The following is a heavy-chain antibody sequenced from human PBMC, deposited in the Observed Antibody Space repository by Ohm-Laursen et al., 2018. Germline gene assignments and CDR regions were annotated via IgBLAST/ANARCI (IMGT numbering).Heavy chain of an antibody. CDR2: IIPIFGTA. V-gene: IGHV1-69*13. D-gene: IGHD2-15*01. CDR1: GGTFSSYA. CDR3: ARSLTSAGYCSGGSCYPGYYFDY. J-gene: IGHJ4*02. Sequence: VKVSCKASGGTFSSYAIRWVRQAPGQGLEWMGGIIPIFGTANYAQKFQGRVTITADESTSTAYMELSSLRSEDTAVYYCARSLTSAGYCSGGSCYPGYYFDYWGQGTLVTVSS.